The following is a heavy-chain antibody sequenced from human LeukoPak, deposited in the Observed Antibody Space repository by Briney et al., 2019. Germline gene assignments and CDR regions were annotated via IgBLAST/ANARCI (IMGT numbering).Heavy chain of an antibody. CDR3: TRDSGSVWYEAHLDP. D-gene: IGHD6-19*01. Sequence: GGSPRLSCAASGFTFNTYGMHWIRQAPGKGLEWVAFIQYDGSIKYYGDSVKGRFTISRDNSKNTLYLQMNSPRPEDTAVYYCTRDSGSVWYEAHLDPWGQGTLVTVSS. J-gene: IGHJ5*02. CDR2: IQYDGSIK. CDR1: GFTFNTYG. V-gene: IGHV3-30*02.